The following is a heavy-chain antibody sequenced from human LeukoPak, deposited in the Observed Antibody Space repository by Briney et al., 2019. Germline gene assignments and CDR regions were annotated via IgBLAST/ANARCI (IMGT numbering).Heavy chain of an antibody. CDR1: GGSISSYY. CDR3: ASSTPYSSSWYYFDY. V-gene: IGHV4-59*08. D-gene: IGHD6-13*01. J-gene: IGHJ4*02. Sequence: PSETLSLTCTVSGGSISSYYWSWIRQPPGKGLEWIGYIYYSGSTNYNPSLKSRVTISVDTSKNQLSLKLSSVTAADTAVYYCASSTPYSSSWYYFDYWGQGALVTVSS. CDR2: IYYSGST.